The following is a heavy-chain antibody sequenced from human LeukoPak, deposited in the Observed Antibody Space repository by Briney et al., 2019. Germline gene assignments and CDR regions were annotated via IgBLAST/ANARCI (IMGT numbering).Heavy chain of an antibody. CDR2: ISAYNGNT. V-gene: IGHV1-18*01. CDR1: GYTFTSYG. Sequence: ASVKVSCKASGYTFTSYGISWVRQAPGQGLEWMGWISAYNGNTNYAQKLQGRVTMTTDTSTGTAYMELRSLRSDDTAVYYCARVGGYYPSHWYFDLWGRGTLVTVSS. D-gene: IGHD3-22*01. J-gene: IGHJ2*01. CDR3: ARVGGYYPSHWYFDL.